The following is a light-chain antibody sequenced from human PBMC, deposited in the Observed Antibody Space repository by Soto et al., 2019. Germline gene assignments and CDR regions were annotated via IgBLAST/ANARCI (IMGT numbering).Light chain of an antibody. Sequence: DIQMTQSPSTLSASVGDRVTITCRASQSISSWLAWYQVKPGKAPKVLIYKASSLESGVPSRFSGSGSGTEFTLTISSLQPDDFATYYCQQYNSYPLTFGGGTKVEIK. CDR1: QSISSW. J-gene: IGKJ4*01. V-gene: IGKV1-5*03. CDR3: QQYNSYPLT. CDR2: KAS.